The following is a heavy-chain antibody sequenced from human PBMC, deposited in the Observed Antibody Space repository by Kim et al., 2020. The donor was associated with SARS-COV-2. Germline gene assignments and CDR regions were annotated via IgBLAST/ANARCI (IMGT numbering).Heavy chain of an antibody. V-gene: IGHV1-18*01. CDR3: ARDRSYNGNDYGDYFHQGTSWFDP. D-gene: IGHD4-17*01. CDR1: GYTFTSYG. Sequence: ASVKVSCKASGYTFTSYGISWVRQAPGQGLEWMGWISAYNGNTNYAQKLQGRVTMTTDTSTSTAYMELRSLRSDDTAVYYCARDRSYNGNDYGDYFHQGTSWFDPWGQGTLVTVSS. CDR2: ISAYNGNT. J-gene: IGHJ5*02.